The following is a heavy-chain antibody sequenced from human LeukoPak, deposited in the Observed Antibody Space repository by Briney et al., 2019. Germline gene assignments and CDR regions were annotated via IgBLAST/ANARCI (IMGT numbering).Heavy chain of an antibody. D-gene: IGHD6-13*01. CDR3: ARARGQEQLGDY. CDR1: RFTFSSYS. J-gene: IGHJ4*02. V-gene: IGHV3-21*01. CDR2: ISSSSSYI. Sequence: PGGSLRLTCAASRFTFSSYSMNWVRQAPGKGLEWVSSISSSSSYIYYADSVKGRFTISRDNAKNSLYLQMNSLRAEDTAVYYCARARGQEQLGDYWGQGTLVTVSS.